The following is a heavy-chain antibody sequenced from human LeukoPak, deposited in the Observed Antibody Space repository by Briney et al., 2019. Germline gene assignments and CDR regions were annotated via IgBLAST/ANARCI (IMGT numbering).Heavy chain of an antibody. Sequence: SETLSLTCTVSGGSISRGGYYWSWIRQHPGKGLEWIGYIYYSGSTYYNPSLKSRVTISVDTSKNQFSLKLSSVTAADTAVYYCARDRRGPGVDVWGQGTTVTVSS. CDR1: GGSISRGGYY. CDR3: ARDRRGPGVDV. J-gene: IGHJ6*02. V-gene: IGHV4-31*03. CDR2: IYYSGST. D-gene: IGHD1-14*01.